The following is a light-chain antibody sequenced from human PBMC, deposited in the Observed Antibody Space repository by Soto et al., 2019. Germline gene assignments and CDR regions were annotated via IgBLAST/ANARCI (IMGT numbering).Light chain of an antibody. CDR3: QHYASSPPYT. Sequence: IVLTQSPDTLSLSPGERATLYCRASRSVSSSYLAWYQHKAGQAPRLLISGASNRATDIPDRFSGSESGTYFTLTISRLEPEDFAVYYCQHYASSPPYTFGQGTKLEIK. CDR2: GAS. J-gene: IGKJ2*01. CDR1: RSVSSSY. V-gene: IGKV3-20*01.